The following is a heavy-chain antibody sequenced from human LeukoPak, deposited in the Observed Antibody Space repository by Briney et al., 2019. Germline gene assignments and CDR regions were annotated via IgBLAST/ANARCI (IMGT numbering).Heavy chain of an antibody. D-gene: IGHD3-10*01. Sequence: GESLRVSCAVSGITLSNYGMSWVRQAPGKGLEWVAGISGRGGGTTYADSVKGRLTISRAHSKHTLYLQMNSLRAEDPAVYFCAKRGVVIRVILVGFHKEAYYFDSWGQGALVTVSS. J-gene: IGHJ4*02. CDR2: ISGRGGGT. CDR1: GITLSNYG. CDR3: AKRGVVIRVILVGFHKEAYYFDS. V-gene: IGHV3-23*01.